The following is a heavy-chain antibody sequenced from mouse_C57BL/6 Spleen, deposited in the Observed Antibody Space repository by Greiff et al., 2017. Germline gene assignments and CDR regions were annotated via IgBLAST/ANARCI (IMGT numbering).Heavy chain of an antibody. CDR2: IYPRSGNT. CDR1: GYTFTSYG. CDR3: ARGTMITTALRDYFDY. V-gene: IGHV1-81*01. J-gene: IGHJ2*01. Sequence: QVQLQQSGAELARPGASVKLSCKASGYTFTSYGISWVKQRTGQGLEWIGEIYPRSGNTYYNEKFKGKATLTADKSSSTAYMELRSLTSEDSAVYFCARGTMITTALRDYFDYWGQGTTLTVSS. D-gene: IGHD1-2*01.